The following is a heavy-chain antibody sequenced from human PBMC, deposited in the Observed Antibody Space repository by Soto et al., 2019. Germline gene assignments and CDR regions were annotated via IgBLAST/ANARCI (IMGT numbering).Heavy chain of an antibody. CDR2: ISSSSSYI. D-gene: IGHD6-6*01. Sequence: KPGGSLRLSCAASGFTFSSFALSWVRQAPGKGLEWVSSISSSSSYIYYADSVKGRFTISRDNAKNSLYLQMSSLRAEDTAVYYCARDEQLVPFDYWGQGTLVTVSS. CDR1: GFTFSSFA. J-gene: IGHJ4*02. V-gene: IGHV3-21*01. CDR3: ARDEQLVPFDY.